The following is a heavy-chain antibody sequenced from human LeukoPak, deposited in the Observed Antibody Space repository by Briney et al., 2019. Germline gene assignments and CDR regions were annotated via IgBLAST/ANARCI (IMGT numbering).Heavy chain of an antibody. V-gene: IGHV4-30-4*01. CDR2: IYYSGST. D-gene: IGHD2-21*02. Sequence: SETLSLTCTVSGGSISSGDYYWSWIRQPPGKGLEWIGYIYYSGSTYYNPSLKSRVTISVDRSKNQFSLKLSSVTAADTAVYYCARWGVTAIFAIDPWGQGTLVTVSS. CDR1: GGSISSGDYY. J-gene: IGHJ5*02. CDR3: ARWGVTAIFAIDP.